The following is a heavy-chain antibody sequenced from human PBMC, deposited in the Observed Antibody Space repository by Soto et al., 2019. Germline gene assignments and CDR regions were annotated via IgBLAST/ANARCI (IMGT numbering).Heavy chain of an antibody. CDR2: IYYSGST. Sequence: NPSETLSLTCTVSGGSISSSSYYWGWIRQPPGKGLEWIGSIYYSGSTYYNTSLKSRVTISVDTSKNQFSLKLSSVTAADTAVYYCARHRSSSIAARLNWFDPWGQGTLVTVSS. CDR3: ARHRSSSIAARLNWFDP. D-gene: IGHD6-6*01. V-gene: IGHV4-39*01. J-gene: IGHJ5*02. CDR1: GGSISSSSYY.